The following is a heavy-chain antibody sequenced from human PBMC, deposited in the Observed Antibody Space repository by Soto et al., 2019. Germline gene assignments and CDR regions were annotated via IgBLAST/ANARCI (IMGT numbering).Heavy chain of an antibody. CDR3: AKFGAGAGYYDAFDI. CDR1: GFTFDDYA. V-gene: IGHV3-9*01. CDR2: ISWNSGSI. J-gene: IGHJ3*02. Sequence: EVQLVESGGGLVQPGRSLRLSCAASGFTFDDYAMHWVRQAPGQGLEWLSGISWNSGSIGYADSVKGRLTISRDNAKNSLYLQMNSMRAEDTALYYCAKFGAGAGYYDAFDIWGQGTMVTVSS. D-gene: IGHD3-22*01.